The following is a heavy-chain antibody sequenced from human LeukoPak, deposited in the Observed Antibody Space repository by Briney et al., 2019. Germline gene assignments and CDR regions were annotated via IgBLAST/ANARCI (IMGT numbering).Heavy chain of an antibody. V-gene: IGHV2-5*02. J-gene: IGHJ4*02. D-gene: IGHD5-18*01. CDR1: GFSLSTSGVG. Sequence: SGPTLVNPTQTLTLTCTFSGFSLSTSGVGVGWIRQPPGKALEWLAVIYWDDDKRYSPSQKSRLTITKDTSKSQVVLTVTNMDPVDTATYYCAHVDTAMVYFDYWGQGTLVTVSS. CDR2: IYWDDDK. CDR3: AHVDTAMVYFDY.